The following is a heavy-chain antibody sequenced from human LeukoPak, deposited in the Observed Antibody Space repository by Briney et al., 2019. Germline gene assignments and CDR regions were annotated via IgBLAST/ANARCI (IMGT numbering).Heavy chain of an antibody. D-gene: IGHD6-19*01. J-gene: IGHJ4*02. V-gene: IGHV3-21*01. CDR3: AKDAVSDSSGWPYFDY. Sequence: PGGSLRLSCAASGFTFSSYSMNWVRQAPGKGLEWVSSISSSSSYIYYADSVKGRFTISRDNAKNSLYLQMNSLRAEDTAVYYCAKDAVSDSSGWPYFDYWGQGTLVTVSS. CDR1: GFTFSSYS. CDR2: ISSSSSYI.